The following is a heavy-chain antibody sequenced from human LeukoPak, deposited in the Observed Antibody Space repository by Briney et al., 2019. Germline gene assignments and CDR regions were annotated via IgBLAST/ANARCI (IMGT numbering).Heavy chain of an antibody. CDR3: AKFYYDSSGRGNDAFDV. D-gene: IGHD3-22*01. CDR1: GFSFGSYA. Sequence: PGGSLILSCATSGFSFGSYAMSWVRQAPGKGLEWVSSISGSGMLTYYADSVKGRFTISRDNSKNTLYLQMSSLRAEDTATFYCAKFYYDSSGRGNDAFDVWGQGTMVTVSS. J-gene: IGHJ3*01. V-gene: IGHV3-23*01. CDR2: ISGSGMLT.